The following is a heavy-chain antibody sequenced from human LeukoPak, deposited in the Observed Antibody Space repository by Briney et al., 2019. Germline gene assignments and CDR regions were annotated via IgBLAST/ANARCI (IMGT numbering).Heavy chain of an antibody. CDR3: ARGYCSGGSCYSVENWFDP. CDR2: INPNSGGT. CDR1: GYTFTGYF. V-gene: IGHV1-2*06. D-gene: IGHD2-15*01. Sequence: ASVKVSCKAAGYTFTGYFMFWVRQAPGQGLEWMGRINPNSGGTNYAQKFQGRVTMTRDTSISTAYMELSRLRSDDTAVYYCARGYCSGGSCYSVENWFDPWGQGTLVTVSS. J-gene: IGHJ5*02.